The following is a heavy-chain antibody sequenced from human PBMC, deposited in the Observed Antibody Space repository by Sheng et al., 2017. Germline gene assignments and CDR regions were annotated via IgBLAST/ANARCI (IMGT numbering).Heavy chain of an antibody. CDR3: ARENVRVAATD. Sequence: EVQLVESGGGLVQPGGSLRLSCGVSGFILSDHYIDWVRQAPGKGLEWVARTRNKANSYTTEYAASVRGRFTLSRDDSKSSVYLQMNSLKIEDTAVYYCARENVRVAATDWGQGTLVTVSS. CDR1: GFILSDHY. J-gene: IGHJ4*02. CDR2: TRNKANSYTT. V-gene: IGHV3-72*01. D-gene: IGHD6-19*01.